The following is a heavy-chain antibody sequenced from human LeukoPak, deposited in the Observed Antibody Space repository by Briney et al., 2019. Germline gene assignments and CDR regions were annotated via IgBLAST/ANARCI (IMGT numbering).Heavy chain of an antibody. V-gene: IGHV3-30*18. CDR1: GFTFSSYS. Sequence: PGGSLRLSCAASGFTFSSYSMTWVRQAPGKGLEWVAVISYDGSNKYYADSVKGRFTISRDNSKNTLYLQMNSLRAEDTAVYYCAKVRKTSRGYYGMDVWGQGTTVTVSS. J-gene: IGHJ6*02. CDR3: AKVRKTSRGYYGMDV. CDR2: ISYDGSNK.